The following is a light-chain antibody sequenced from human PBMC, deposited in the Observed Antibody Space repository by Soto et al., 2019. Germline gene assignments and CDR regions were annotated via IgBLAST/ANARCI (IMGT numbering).Light chain of an antibody. CDR3: QSYDSSLSSVV. CDR1: SSNIGAGYD. V-gene: IGLV1-40*01. Sequence: QSVLTQPPSVSGAPGQRVTISCTGSSSNIGAGYDIHWYQQLPETAPKLLIYGNNNRPSGVPDRFSCSKSGTSASLAITGLQAEDEADYYCQSYDSSLSSVVFGGGTKVTVL. J-gene: IGLJ2*01. CDR2: GNN.